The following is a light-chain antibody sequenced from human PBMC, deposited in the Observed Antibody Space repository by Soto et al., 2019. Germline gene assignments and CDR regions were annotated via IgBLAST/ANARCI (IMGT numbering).Light chain of an antibody. CDR1: SSDVGGYNY. V-gene: IGLV2-14*01. CDR3: SSYTSSSTLYV. CDR2: GVS. Sequence: QSVLTQPASVSGSPGQSITMSCTGTSSDVGGYNYVSWYQQHPGKAPKLMIYGVSNRPSGVANRFSGSKSGNTASLTISGLQAEDEADYCSSYTSSSTLYVFGTGTKVTVL. J-gene: IGLJ1*01.